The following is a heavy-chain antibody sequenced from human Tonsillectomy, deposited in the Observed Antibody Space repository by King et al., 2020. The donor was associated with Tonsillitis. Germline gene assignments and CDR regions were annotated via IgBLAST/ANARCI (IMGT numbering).Heavy chain of an antibody. CDR2: ISFDATRE. J-gene: IGHJ4*02. V-gene: IGHV3-33*05. CDR3: ARERLYSSAWGIDY. Sequence: VQLVESGGGVVQPGGSLRLSCASSGFDFRSYGMHWVRQAPGKGLEWVAVISFDATRENYADSVKGRFTISRDNSRNTLYLQMNSLRAEDTAVYYCARERLYSSAWGIDYWGQGSLVTVSS. D-gene: IGHD6-19*01. CDR1: GFDFRSYG.